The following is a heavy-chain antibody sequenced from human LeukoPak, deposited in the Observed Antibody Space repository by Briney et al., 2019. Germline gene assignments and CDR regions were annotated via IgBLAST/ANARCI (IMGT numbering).Heavy chain of an antibody. CDR1: GGSISSYY. J-gene: IGHJ4*02. V-gene: IGHV4-39*07. D-gene: IGHD3-9*01. Sequence: SETLSLTCTVSGGSISSYYWGWIRQPPGKGLEWIGSIYYSGSTYYNPSLKSRVTISVDTSKNQFSLKLSSVTAADTAVYYCARDLTGYNYFDYWGQGTLVTVSS. CDR2: IYYSGST. CDR3: ARDLTGYNYFDY.